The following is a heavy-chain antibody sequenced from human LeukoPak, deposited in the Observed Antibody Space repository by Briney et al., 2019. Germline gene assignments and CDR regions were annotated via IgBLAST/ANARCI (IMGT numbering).Heavy chain of an antibody. CDR2: IIPFLGIA. Sequence: XXPGQGGEXMGGIIPFLGIANYPQKFQARVTIPPYKSTSTAYMDLSSLRSDDTAVYYCASRSYGSGSYYLLNWFDPWGQGTLVTVSS. D-gene: IGHD3-10*01. CDR3: ASRSYGSGSYYLLNWFDP. V-gene: IGHV1-69*10. J-gene: IGHJ5*02.